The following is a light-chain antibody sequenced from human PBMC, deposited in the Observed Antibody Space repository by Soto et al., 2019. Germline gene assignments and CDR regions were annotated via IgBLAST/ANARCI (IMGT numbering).Light chain of an antibody. V-gene: IGKV3-20*01. CDR2: GAS. J-gene: IGKJ3*01. CDR1: QSVSSSY. Sequence: EIVLTQSPGTLSLSPGERATLSCRASQSVSSSYLAWYQQKPGQAPRLLIYGASSRATGIADRFSGSGSGTDFTLTISRLEPEDFAVYYCQQYGRSPPFTFGPGTNVDI. CDR3: QQYGRSPPFT.